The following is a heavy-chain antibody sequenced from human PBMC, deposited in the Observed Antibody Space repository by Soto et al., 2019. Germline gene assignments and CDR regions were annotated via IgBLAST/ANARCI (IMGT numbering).Heavy chain of an antibody. J-gene: IGHJ4*02. CDR2: IYYSGST. CDR1: GGSISSGDYY. CDR3: ARVSSLPPNYDYVWGSYRFGYYFDY. V-gene: IGHV4-30-4*01. Sequence: PSETLSLTCTVSGGSISSGDYYWSWIRQPPGKGLEWIGYIYYSGSTYYNPSLKSRVTISVDTSKNQFSLKLSSVTAADTAVYYCARVSSLPPNYDYVWGSYRFGYYFDYWGQGTLVTVSS. D-gene: IGHD3-16*02.